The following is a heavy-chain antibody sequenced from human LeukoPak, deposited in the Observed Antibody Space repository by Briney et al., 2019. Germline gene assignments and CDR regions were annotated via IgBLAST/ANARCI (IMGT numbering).Heavy chain of an antibody. V-gene: IGHV3-11*01. CDR2: IISSGDTI. CDR3: ARPETTLDAFDL. J-gene: IGHJ3*01. CDR1: GFTFTDYY. D-gene: IGHD1-14*01. Sequence: GGSLRLSCAASGFTFTDYYMSWVRQAPGKGLEWVSYIISSGDTIYYADSVKGRFTISRDNAKSSLYLQMNSLRVEDTAVYYCARPETTLDAFDLWGQGTMVTVSS.